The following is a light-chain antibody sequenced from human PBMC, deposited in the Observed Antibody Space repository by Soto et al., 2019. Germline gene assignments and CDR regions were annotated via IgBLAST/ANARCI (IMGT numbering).Light chain of an antibody. CDR3: QHYKNYPWT. V-gene: IGKV1-8*01. CDR2: GAS. Sequence: AIQMTQSPSSFSASPGDRVTISCRASQGISNWIAWYQQKPGKAPKLLIYGASTLQSGVPSRFSGSGSGTEFTLTIAGLQSDYFATYYCQHYKNYPWTFGQGTTVEVK. J-gene: IGKJ1*01. CDR1: QGISNW.